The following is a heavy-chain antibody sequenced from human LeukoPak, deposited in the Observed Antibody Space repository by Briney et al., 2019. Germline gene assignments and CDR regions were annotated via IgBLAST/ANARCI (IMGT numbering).Heavy chain of an antibody. CDR3: ARLLGPYCSSTSCYEYFDY. V-gene: IGHV5-51*01. D-gene: IGHD2-2*01. CDR1: GYSFTSYW. Sequence: GESLKISCKGSGYSFTSYWIGWVRQMPGKGLEGMGIIYPGDSDTRYSPSFQGQVTISADKSISTAYLQWSSLKASDTAMYYCARLLGPYCSSTSCYEYFDYWGQGTLVTVSS. J-gene: IGHJ4*02. CDR2: IYPGDSDT.